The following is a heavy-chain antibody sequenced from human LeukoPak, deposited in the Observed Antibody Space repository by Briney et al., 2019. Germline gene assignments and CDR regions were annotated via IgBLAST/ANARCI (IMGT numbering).Heavy chain of an antibody. CDR2: IGNKAISYAT. Sequence: GGSLKLSCAASGYTFSGSVMHWVRQASGKGLEWDGRIGNKAISYATVYAASVKGRFTISRDDSEKTAYLHMNSLKTEDTAVYYCTGGSGWYSPDYWGQGTLVTVSA. V-gene: IGHV3-73*01. CDR1: GYTFSGSV. J-gene: IGHJ4*02. CDR3: TGGSGWYSPDY. D-gene: IGHD6-19*01.